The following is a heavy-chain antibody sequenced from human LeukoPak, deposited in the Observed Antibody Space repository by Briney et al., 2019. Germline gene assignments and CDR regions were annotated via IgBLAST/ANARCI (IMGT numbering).Heavy chain of an antibody. D-gene: IGHD3-16*01. CDR1: GFTFSSYA. V-gene: IGHV3-23*01. Sequence: PGGSLRLSCAASGFTFSSYAMSWVRQAPGKGLEWVSAISGSGGSTYYADSVKGRFTISRDNSKNTLYLQMNSLRAEDTVVYYCAKDRSGPYDGGLFDYWGQGTLVTVSS. CDR3: AKDRSGPYDGGLFDY. J-gene: IGHJ4*02. CDR2: ISGSGGST.